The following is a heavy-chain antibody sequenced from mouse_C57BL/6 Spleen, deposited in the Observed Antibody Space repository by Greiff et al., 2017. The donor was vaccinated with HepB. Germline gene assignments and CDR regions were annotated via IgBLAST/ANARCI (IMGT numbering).Heavy chain of an antibody. Sequence: VQLKQSGPELVKPGASVKISCKASGYTFTDYYMNWVKQSHGKSLEWIGDINPNNGGTSYNQKFKGKATLTVDKSSSTAYMELRSLTSEDSAVYYCARDTTVAYWYFDVWGTGTTVTVSS. CDR2: INPNNGGT. D-gene: IGHD1-1*01. J-gene: IGHJ1*03. CDR3: ARDTTVAYWYFDV. V-gene: IGHV1-26*01. CDR1: GYTFTDYY.